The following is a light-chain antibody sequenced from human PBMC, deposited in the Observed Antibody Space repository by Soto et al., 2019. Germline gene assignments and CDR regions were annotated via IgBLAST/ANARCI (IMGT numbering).Light chain of an antibody. Sequence: ETVLTDSPGTLSLSQWEIATLSCRASQSVSANNLAWYQQKAGQAPRLLIYSASSSATGIPDRFSGSASGTDFTLTISRLDPEDLAVHYCQQYESSPRTFGRATKVDI. CDR1: QSVSANN. J-gene: IGKJ1*01. CDR3: QQYESSPRT. V-gene: IGKV3-20*01. CDR2: SAS.